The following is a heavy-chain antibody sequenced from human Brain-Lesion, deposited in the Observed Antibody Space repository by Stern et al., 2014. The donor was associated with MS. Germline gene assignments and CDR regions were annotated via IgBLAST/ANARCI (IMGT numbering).Heavy chain of an antibody. CDR3: ATLSPGAGGNYYRHFDY. CDR1: GYTLTELS. Sequence: VHLAESGAEVKKPGASVKVSCKVSGYTLTELSMHWVRQAPRKGLEWMGGFDPEDGETIYAQKFQGRVTMTKDPSTDTAYMELSSLRSEDTAVYYCATLSPGAGGNYYRHFDYWGQGTLVTVSS. J-gene: IGHJ4*02. V-gene: IGHV1-24*01. CDR2: FDPEDGET. D-gene: IGHD1-26*01.